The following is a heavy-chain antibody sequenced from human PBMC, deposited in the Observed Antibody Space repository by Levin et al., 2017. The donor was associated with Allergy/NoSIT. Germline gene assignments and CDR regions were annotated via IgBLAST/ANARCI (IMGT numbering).Heavy chain of an antibody. V-gene: IGHV4-59*01. CDR2: VYYNGNT. D-gene: IGHD6-6*01. Sequence: NPSETLSLTCTVSGDSISNYYWNWIRQSPGRGLEWLGYVYYNGNTNYNPSLKGRITLSVDTSKNQFSLELTSVTAADTAVYYCARDIIRYRSSSPFYSYYGLGVWGQGTTVTVSS. CDR1: GDSISNYY. J-gene: IGHJ6*02. CDR3: ARDIIRYRSSSPFYSYYGLGV.